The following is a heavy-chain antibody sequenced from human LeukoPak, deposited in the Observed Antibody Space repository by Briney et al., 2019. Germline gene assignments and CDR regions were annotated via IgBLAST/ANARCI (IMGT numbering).Heavy chain of an antibody. V-gene: IGHV4-39*01. CDR3: ASGSVGATQN. J-gene: IGHJ4*02. D-gene: IGHD1-26*01. CDR1: RGSISSSSYY. Sequence: SETLSLTCTVSRGSISSSSYYWGWIRQPPGKGLEWIGSIYYSGSTYYNPSLKSRVTISVDTSKNQFSLKLSSVTAADTAVYSCASGSVGATQNWGQGTLVTVSS. CDR2: IYYSGST.